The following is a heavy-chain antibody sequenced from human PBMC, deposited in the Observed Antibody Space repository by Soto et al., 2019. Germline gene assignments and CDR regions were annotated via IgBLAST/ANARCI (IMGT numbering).Heavy chain of an antibody. Sequence: GSLRLSCAVSGFTFSQFAMSWARQAPGQGLEWVSSIDNSGRNALYADSVKGRFTLSRDNFKNTLYLQMNGLRAEDSAIYYCARLYNSASAYWGQGTLVTVSS. J-gene: IGHJ4*02. CDR2: IDNSGRNA. D-gene: IGHD1-1*01. CDR1: GFTFSQFA. V-gene: IGHV3-23*01. CDR3: ARLYNSASAY.